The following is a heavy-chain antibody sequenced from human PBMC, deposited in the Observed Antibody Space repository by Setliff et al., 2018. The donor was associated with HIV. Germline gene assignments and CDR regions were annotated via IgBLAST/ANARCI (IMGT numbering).Heavy chain of an antibody. CDR2: IIPMFGTT. Sequence: VASVKVSCKTSGVSFSNYAISWVRQAPGQGLEWVGGIIPMFGTTNYAQKFQGRVTITADESTSTAYMELRSLRSEDTAVYYCARDPFPSTNYYDSSMYPFAQFFEHWGQGTLVTVSS. V-gene: IGHV1-69*13. J-gene: IGHJ1*01. CDR3: ARDPFPSTNYYDSSMYPFAQFFEH. D-gene: IGHD3-22*01. CDR1: GVSFSNYA.